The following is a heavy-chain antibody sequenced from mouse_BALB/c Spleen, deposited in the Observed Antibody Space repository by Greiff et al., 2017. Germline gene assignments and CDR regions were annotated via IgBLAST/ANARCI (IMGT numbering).Heavy chain of an antibody. CDR3: ARDRGTGTYAMDY. V-gene: IGHV2-9*02. J-gene: IGHJ4*01. CDR1: GFSLTSYG. D-gene: IGHD4-1*01. Sequence: VQRVESGPGLVAPSQSLSITCTVSGFSLTSYGVHWVRQPPGKGLEWLGVIWAGGSTNYNSALMSRLSISKDNSKSQVFLKMNSLQTDDTAMYYCARDRGTGTYAMDYWGQGTSVTVSS. CDR2: IWAGGST.